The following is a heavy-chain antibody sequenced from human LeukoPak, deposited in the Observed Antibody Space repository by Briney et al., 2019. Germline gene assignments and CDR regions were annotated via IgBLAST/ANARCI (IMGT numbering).Heavy chain of an antibody. Sequence: ASVKVSCKASGYTFTSYAMHWVRQAPGQGLEWMGIINPSGGSTSYAQKFQGRVTITRNTSISTAYMELSSLRSEDTAVYYCATTTGGCSSTSCPPDYWGQGTLVTVSS. CDR3: ATTTGGCSSTSCPPDY. CDR1: GYTFTSYA. CDR2: INPSGGST. D-gene: IGHD2-2*01. V-gene: IGHV1-46*01. J-gene: IGHJ4*02.